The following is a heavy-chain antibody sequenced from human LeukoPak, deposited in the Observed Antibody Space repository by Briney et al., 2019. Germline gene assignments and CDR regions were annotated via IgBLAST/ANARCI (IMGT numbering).Heavy chain of an antibody. V-gene: IGHV1-2*02. D-gene: IGHD2-15*01. CDR2: INPHSGST. CDR3: ARRGLAASSDS. CDR1: GYIFTGYF. Sequence: ASVKVSCKASGYIFTGYFILSMRQAPGQGLEWLGWINPHSGSTNYAPKFQGRVTSTRDTSINTVYLEVTSLRPDDTAIYYCARRGLAASSDSWGQGTLVTVSS. J-gene: IGHJ4*02.